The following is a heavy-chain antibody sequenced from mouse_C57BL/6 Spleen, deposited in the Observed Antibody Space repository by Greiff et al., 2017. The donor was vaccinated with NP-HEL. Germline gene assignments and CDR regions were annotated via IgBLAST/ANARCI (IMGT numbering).Heavy chain of an antibody. J-gene: IGHJ4*01. V-gene: IGHV5-4*01. CDR3: ARDQDGYAMDY. Sequence: EVPLMESGGGLVKPGGSLKLSCAASGFTFSSYAMSWVRQTPEKRLEWVATIRDGGSYTYYPDNVKGRFTISRDHAKNNLYLQMSHLKTEDTTVYYCARDQDGYAMDYWGQGTSVTVSS. D-gene: IGHD2-3*01. CDR2: IRDGGSYT. CDR1: GFTFSSYA.